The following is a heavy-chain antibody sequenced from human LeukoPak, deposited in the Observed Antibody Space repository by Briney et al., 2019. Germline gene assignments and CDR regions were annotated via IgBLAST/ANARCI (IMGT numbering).Heavy chain of an antibody. CDR3: AREGRVGASPMDV. Sequence: PSETLSLTCTVSGGSISSYYWSWIRQPPGKGLEWIGYIYYSGSTNYNPSLKSRVTISVDTSKNQFSLKLSSVTAADTAVYYCAREGRVGASPMDVWGKGTTVTVSS. V-gene: IGHV4-59*01. CDR2: IYYSGST. D-gene: IGHD3-16*01. J-gene: IGHJ6*03. CDR1: GGSISSYY.